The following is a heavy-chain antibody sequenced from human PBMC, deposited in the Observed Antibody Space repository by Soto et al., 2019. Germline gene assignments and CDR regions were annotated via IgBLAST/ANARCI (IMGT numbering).Heavy chain of an antibody. CDR1: GGTFSSYT. Sequence: QVQLVQSGAEVKKPGSSVKVSCKASGGTFSSYTISWVRQAPGQGLEWMGRIIPILGIANYAQKFQGRVTITADKSTSTAYMELSSLRSEDTALYYCASLHYGSGFDYWGQGTLVTVSS. CDR2: IIPILGIA. D-gene: IGHD3-10*01. J-gene: IGHJ4*02. CDR3: ASLHYGSGFDY. V-gene: IGHV1-69*02.